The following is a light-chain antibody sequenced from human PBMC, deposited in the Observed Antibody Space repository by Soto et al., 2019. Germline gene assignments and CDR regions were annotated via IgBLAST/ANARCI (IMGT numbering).Light chain of an antibody. CDR3: SSYAGSNNWV. V-gene: IGLV2-8*01. CDR2: EVS. CDR1: SSDVGGYNY. J-gene: IGLJ3*02. Sequence: QSALTQPPSASGSPGQSVTISCTGTSSDVGGYNYVSWYQQHPGKAPKLMIYEVSKRPSGVPDRFSGSKSGNTASLTVSGLQAEDEADYYCSSYAGSNNWVFGGGTKFTVL.